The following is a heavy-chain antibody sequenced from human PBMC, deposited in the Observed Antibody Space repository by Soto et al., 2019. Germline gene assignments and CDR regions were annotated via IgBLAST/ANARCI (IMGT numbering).Heavy chain of an antibody. D-gene: IGHD6-19*01. CDR3: ARAPEYSSGWFFDY. CDR2: IYYSGST. CDR1: GGSISSGGYY. J-gene: IGHJ4*02. Sequence: SETLSLTCTVAGGSISSGGYYWSWIRQHPGKGLEWIGYIYYSGSTYYNPSLKSRVTISVDTSKNQFSLKLSSVTAADTAVYYCARAPEYSSGWFFDYWGQGTLVTVS. V-gene: IGHV4-31*03.